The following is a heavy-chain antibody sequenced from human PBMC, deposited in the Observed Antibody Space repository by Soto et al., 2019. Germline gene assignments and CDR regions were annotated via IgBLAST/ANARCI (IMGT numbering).Heavy chain of an antibody. D-gene: IGHD2-21*02. CDR1: GLSLSTTGVG. Sequence: QITLKESGPTLVKPTQTLTLTCTFSGLSLSTTGVGVGWIRQPPGKALEWLALIYWDDDKRYSPSLKSRLTIPKDTSKNQVVLTMTNMDPVDTATYYCVQSRCGGDCLQSYSSHSYYGLDVWGQGTTVTVSS. CDR3: VQSRCGGDCLQSYSSHSYYGLDV. J-gene: IGHJ6*02. CDR2: IYWDDDK. V-gene: IGHV2-5*02.